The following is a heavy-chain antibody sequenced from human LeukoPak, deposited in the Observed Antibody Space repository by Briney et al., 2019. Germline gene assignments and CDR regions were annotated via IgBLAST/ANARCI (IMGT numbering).Heavy chain of an antibody. V-gene: IGHV3-21*01. CDR3: ARGVWFDP. CDR2: ISSGSSAI. CDR1: GFTFTTYS. J-gene: IGHJ5*02. Sequence: GGSLRLSCEASGFTFTTYSMTWVRQAPGKGLEWVSIISSGSSAIFSADALKGRFTISRDDAKNLLYLDMNSLRAEDTAVYYCARGVWFDPWGQGTLVTVSS.